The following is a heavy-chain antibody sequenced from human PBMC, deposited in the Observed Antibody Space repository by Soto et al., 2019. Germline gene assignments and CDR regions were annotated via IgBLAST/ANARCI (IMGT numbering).Heavy chain of an antibody. J-gene: IGHJ4*02. D-gene: IGHD3-16*01. V-gene: IGHV4-34*01. CDR1: GGSFSGDY. Sequence: QVQLQQWGAGLLKPSETLSLTCAVFGGSFSGDYWSWIRQPPGKGVEWIGEINDSGSTNYYPSLKRRVTISVDMSKNQFSLQLTSVTAADTAMYFCVTGLLRYGRDYWGQGALVTVSS. CDR2: INDSGST. CDR3: VTGLLRYGRDY.